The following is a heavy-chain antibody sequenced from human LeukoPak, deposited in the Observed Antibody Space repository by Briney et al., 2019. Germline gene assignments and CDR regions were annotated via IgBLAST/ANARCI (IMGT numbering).Heavy chain of an antibody. CDR2: IGVAGDT. Sequence: PGGSLRLSCAASGFTVSNLDIHWVRQSTGGGLEWVSTIGVAGDTYYSASVKGRFTISRDNARNSLFLQMFSLKAEDTAVYYCARGPTHLYYGMDVWGPGTTVTVSS. J-gene: IGHJ6*02. V-gene: IGHV3-13*01. CDR1: GFTVSNLD. D-gene: IGHD1-1*01. CDR3: ARGPTHLYYGMDV.